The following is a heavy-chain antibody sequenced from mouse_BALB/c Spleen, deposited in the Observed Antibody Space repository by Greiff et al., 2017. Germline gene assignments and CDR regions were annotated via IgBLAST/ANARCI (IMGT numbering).Heavy chain of an antibody. D-gene: IGHD3-1*01. CDR3: ARDSSGYLYFDY. V-gene: IGHV5-9-4*01. CDR2: ISSGGSYT. Sequence: EVMLVESGGGLVKPGGSLKLSCAASGFTFSSYAMSWVRQSPEKRLEWVAEISSGGSYTYYPDTVTGRFTISRDNAKNTLYLEMSSLRSEDTAMYYCARDSSGYLYFDYWGQGTTLTVSS. J-gene: IGHJ2*01. CDR1: GFTFSSYA.